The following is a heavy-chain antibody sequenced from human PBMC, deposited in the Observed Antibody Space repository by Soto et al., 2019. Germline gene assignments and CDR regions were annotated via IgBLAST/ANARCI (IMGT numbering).Heavy chain of an antibody. Sequence: SETLSLTCTVSGGSISSGGYYWSWIRQHPGKGLEWIGYIYYSGSTYYNPSLKSRVTISVDTSKNQFSLKLSSVTAADTAVYYCARRRTYDILTGPQNWFDPWGQGTLVTVSS. D-gene: IGHD3-9*01. CDR1: GGSISSGGYY. V-gene: IGHV4-31*03. J-gene: IGHJ5*02. CDR3: ARRRTYDILTGPQNWFDP. CDR2: IYYSGST.